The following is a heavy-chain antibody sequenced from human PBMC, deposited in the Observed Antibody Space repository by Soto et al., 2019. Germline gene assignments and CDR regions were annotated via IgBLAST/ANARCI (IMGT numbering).Heavy chain of an antibody. J-gene: IGHJ3*02. CDR3: AKDLSSSFDRFAI. Sequence: PGGSLRLSCAASGFTFSRYGLHWVRQGPGKGLECVSVTFYGRGYYYYAESVRGRFTIARDNSNNTLYLQMSSLRAEDTAVYYCAKDLSSSFDRFAIWAQGTIVTVSS. D-gene: IGHD6-13*01. CDR2: TFYGRGYY. V-gene: IGHV3-33*03. CDR1: GFTFSRYG.